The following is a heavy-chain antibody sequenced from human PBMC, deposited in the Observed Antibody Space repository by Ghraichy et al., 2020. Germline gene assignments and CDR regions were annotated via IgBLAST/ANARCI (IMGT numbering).Heavy chain of an antibody. CDR2: ISDSGSST. Sequence: GGSLRLSCAASGFTFRSYAVSWVRQAPGKGLEWVSGISDSGSSTYYADSVQGRFTISRDNSKHTVYLQMNSLRAEDTAVYYCVTFISGTHYQRAHSFDYWGQGPLVTVSS. CDR1: GFTFRSYA. D-gene: IGHD3-10*01. V-gene: IGHV3-23*01. CDR3: VTFISGTHYQRAHSFDY. J-gene: IGHJ4*02.